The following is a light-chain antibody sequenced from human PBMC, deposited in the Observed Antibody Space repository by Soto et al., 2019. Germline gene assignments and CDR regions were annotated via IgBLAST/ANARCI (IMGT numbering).Light chain of an antibody. V-gene: IGKV1-39*01. J-gene: IGKJ2*01. CDR3: QQTDSAPYS. CDR2: AAA. CDR1: QSITNN. Sequence: DIQMTQSPSSLSASVGDRVTITCRASQSITNNLKWDQQKPGKAPKLLIYAAASLENGVPYSFSGSASGTDFTITISSRQPEDFETYYCQQTDSAPYSFGQGTKLEIK.